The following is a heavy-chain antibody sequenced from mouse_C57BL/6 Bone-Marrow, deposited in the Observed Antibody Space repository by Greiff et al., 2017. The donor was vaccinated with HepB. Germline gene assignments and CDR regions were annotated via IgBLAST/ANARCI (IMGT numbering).Heavy chain of an antibody. CDR1: GYTFTSYW. V-gene: IGHV1-69*01. D-gene: IGHD1-1*01. CDR3: ARSRYYYGWYFDV. CDR2: IDPSDSYT. J-gene: IGHJ1*03. Sequence: QVQLQHPGAELVMPGASVKLSCKASGYTFTSYWMHWVKQRPGQGLEWIGEIDPSDSYTNYNQKFKGKSTLTVDKSSSTAYMQLSSLTSEDSAVYYCARSRYYYGWYFDVWGTGTTVTVSS.